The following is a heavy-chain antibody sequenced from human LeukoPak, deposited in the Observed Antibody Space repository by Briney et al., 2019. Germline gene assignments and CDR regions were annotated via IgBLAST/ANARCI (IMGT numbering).Heavy chain of an antibody. J-gene: IGHJ5*02. V-gene: IGHV3-23*01. CDR2: ISGSGDST. D-gene: IGHD5-18*01. Sequence: GGSLRLSCAASGFTFSSYAMSWVRQAPGQGLEWVSTISGSGDSTYYADSVKGRFTISRDNSKNTLSLQMNSLRADDTAVYYCATGDTAMVPNYLDPWGQGTLVAVSS. CDR1: GFTFSSYA. CDR3: ATGDTAMVPNYLDP.